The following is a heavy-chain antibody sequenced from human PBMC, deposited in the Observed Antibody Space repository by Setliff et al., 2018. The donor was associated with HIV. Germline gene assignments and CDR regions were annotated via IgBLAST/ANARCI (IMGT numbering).Heavy chain of an antibody. D-gene: IGHD3-9*01. Sequence: GGSLRLSCVASGFTFSSMEMNWVRLAPGKGLEWLSYITDSGSTKYYAASVEGRFTISRDNAKNSLYLQMDSLRAEDTAVYYCVRDRDWAFDYWGQGILVTVSS. CDR1: GFTFSSME. V-gene: IGHV3-48*03. CDR2: ITDSGSTK. J-gene: IGHJ4*02. CDR3: VRDRDWAFDY.